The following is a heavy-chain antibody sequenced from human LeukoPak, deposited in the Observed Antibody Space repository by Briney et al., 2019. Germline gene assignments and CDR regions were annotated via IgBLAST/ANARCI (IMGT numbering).Heavy chain of an antibody. D-gene: IGHD3-22*01. V-gene: IGHV3-21*01. CDR3: ARVFYYYDSSGYTFLLDY. Sequence: SGGSLRLSCAASGFTFSSYGMNWVRQAPGKGLEWVSSISSSSSYIYYADSVKGRFTISRDNAKNSLYLQMNSLRAEDTAVYYCARVFYYYDSSGYTFLLDYWGQGTLVTVSS. J-gene: IGHJ4*02. CDR2: ISSSSSYI. CDR1: GFTFSSYG.